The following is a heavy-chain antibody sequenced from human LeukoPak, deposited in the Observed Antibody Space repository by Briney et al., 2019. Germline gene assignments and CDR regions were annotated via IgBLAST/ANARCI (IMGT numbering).Heavy chain of an antibody. CDR2: MNSNTGNP. D-gene: IGHD6-19*01. Sequence: ASVKVSCKASGYTFTNYAMNWVRQAPGQGLEWMGWMNSNTGNPIYAQGFTGRFVFSLDSSVSTAYLQISSLKTEDTAVYYCGRDRDMAVAGLTDYCFDPWGQGTLVTVSS. J-gene: IGHJ5*02. V-gene: IGHV7-4-1*02. CDR1: GYTFTNYA. CDR3: GRDRDMAVAGLTDYCFDP.